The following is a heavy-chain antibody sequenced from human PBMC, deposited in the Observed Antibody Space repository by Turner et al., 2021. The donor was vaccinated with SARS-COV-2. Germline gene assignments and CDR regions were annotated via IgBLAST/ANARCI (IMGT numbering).Heavy chain of an antibody. J-gene: IGHJ6*02. CDR3: ARDHWGNVVVVTANHYYYGMDV. CDR1: GFTFSSYA. V-gene: IGHV3-30-3*01. CDR2: ISYDGSNK. D-gene: IGHD2-21*02. Sequence: QVQLVESGGGVVQPGRSLRHSCAASGFTFSSYAMHWVRQAPGKGLEWVAVISYDGSNKYYADSVKGRFTISRDNSKNTLYLQMNSLRAEDTAVYYCARDHWGNVVVVTANHYYYGMDVWGQGTTVTVSS.